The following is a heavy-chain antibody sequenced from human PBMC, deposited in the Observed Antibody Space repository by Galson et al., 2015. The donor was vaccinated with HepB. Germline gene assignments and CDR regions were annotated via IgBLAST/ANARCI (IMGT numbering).Heavy chain of an antibody. D-gene: IGHD3-22*01. V-gene: IGHV3-23*01. CDR1: GFTFSSYA. J-gene: IGHJ2*01. CDR3: ARERGYSYWYFDL. CDR2: ISGSGGST. Sequence: SLRLSCAASGFTFSSYAMSWVRQAPGKGLEWVSAISGSGGSTYYADSVKGRFTISRDNSKNTLYLQMNSLRDEDTAVYYCARERGYSYWYFDLWGRGTLVTVSS.